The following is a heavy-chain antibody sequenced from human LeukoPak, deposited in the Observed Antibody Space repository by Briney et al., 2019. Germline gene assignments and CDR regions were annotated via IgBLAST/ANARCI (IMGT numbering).Heavy chain of an antibody. J-gene: IGHJ6*03. CDR1: GFTFGENA. D-gene: IGHD2-2*01. Sequence: GGSLRLSCTAFGFTFGENAMIWFRQSPGKGLEWVSLSRSRAHGGTTEYAASVMGRSTMSRDDSKNIAYLQMNSLETEDTAVYYCSRVERSSINNYYYYMAVWGKGTSVTVSS. CDR2: SRSRAHGGTT. V-gene: IGHV3-49*03. CDR3: SRVERSSINNYYYYMAV.